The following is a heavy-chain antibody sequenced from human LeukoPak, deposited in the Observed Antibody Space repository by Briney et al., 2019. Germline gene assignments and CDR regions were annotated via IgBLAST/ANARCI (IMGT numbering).Heavy chain of an antibody. D-gene: IGHD6-19*01. V-gene: IGHV5-51*01. J-gene: IGHJ6*03. Sequence: GESLKISCKGSGYSFTNYWIGWVRQMPGKGLEWMGIIYPADSYARYSPSFQGQVTISADKSISTAYLQWSSLKASGTAMYYCARSRSSGYYDYYYMDVWGKGTTVTVSS. CDR2: IYPADSYA. CDR1: GYSFTNYW. CDR3: ARSRSSGYYDYYYMDV.